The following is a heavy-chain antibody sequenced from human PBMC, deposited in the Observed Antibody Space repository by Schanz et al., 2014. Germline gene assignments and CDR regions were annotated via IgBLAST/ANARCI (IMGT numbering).Heavy chain of an antibody. CDR3: ARDRWDWNNAFDI. Sequence: EVQLVESGGGLIQPGGSLRLSCAASGFTVSSNYMSWVRQAPGKGLEWVSVIYSGGSTYYADSVKGRFTISRDNSKNTLYLQMNSLRAADTAVYYCARDRWDWNNAFDIWGQGTMVTVSS. CDR2: IYSGGST. CDR1: GFTVSSNY. J-gene: IGHJ3*02. V-gene: IGHV3-53*01. D-gene: IGHD1-1*01.